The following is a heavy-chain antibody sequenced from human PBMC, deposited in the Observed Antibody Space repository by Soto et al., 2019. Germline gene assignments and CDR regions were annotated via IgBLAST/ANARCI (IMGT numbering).Heavy chain of an antibody. CDR2: IYYSGST. V-gene: IGHV4-59*01. J-gene: IGHJ3*02. D-gene: IGHD3-10*01. Sequence: PXXTLSLPFTVSGGSISSYYWRWILQPPGKGLEWIGYIYYSGSTNYNPSLKSRVTISVDTSKNQFSLKLSSVTAPDTAVYYCARPIITYYDPGAFDIWGQGTMVTVSS. CDR3: ARPIITYYDPGAFDI. CDR1: GGSISSYY.